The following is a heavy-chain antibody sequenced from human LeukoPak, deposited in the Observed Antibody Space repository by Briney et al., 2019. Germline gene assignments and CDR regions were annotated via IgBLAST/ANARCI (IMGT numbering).Heavy chain of an antibody. CDR1: GYTFTSYG. J-gene: IGHJ3*02. CDR3: ALGDPQNAFDI. Sequence: GASVKVSCKASGYTFTSYGISWVRQAPGQGLEWMGWISAYNGNTNYAQKLQGRVTMTTDTSTSTANMELSSLRSEDTAVYYCALGDPQNAFDIWGQGTMVTVSS. D-gene: IGHD2-21*02. CDR2: ISAYNGNT. V-gene: IGHV1-18*01.